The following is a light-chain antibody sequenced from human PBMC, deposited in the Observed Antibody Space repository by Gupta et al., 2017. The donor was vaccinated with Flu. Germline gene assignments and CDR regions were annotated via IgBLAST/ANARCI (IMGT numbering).Light chain of an antibody. CDR1: AGAVISDYY. CDR3: LVMYGGAWV. V-gene: IGLV7-43*01. CDR2: KTD. Sequence: QTVVTQEPSLTASPGGTGTLTYASSAGAVISDYYPIWFQQKPGQPPRSLIYKTDKKHSWTPGRLSGSLLGGKAALILSSAQTEDEADYFWLVMYGGAWVFGGGTKLTVL. J-gene: IGLJ3*02.